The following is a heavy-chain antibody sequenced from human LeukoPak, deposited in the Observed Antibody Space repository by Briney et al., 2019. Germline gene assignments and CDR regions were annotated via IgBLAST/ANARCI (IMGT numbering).Heavy chain of an antibody. J-gene: IGHJ4*02. CDR2: ISGSGSGGGT. D-gene: IGHD2-15*01. V-gene: IGHV3-23*01. CDR3: AKSGLNRFDY. Sequence: PGGSLRLSCAASGFTFSNYAMSWVRQAPGKGLEWVSNISGSGSGGGTYYADSVKGRFTISRDNSKNTRYLQMNSLRAEDTAVYYCAKSGLNRFDYWGQGTLVTVSS. CDR1: GFTFSNYA.